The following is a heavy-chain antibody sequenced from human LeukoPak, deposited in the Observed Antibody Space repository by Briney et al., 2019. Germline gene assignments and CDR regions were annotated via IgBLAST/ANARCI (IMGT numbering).Heavy chain of an antibody. V-gene: IGHV3-64*01. Sequence: QTAGSLSLSCAASGFTFSSYAMHWVRQAPGKGLEYVSAISSNGGSTYYANSVKGRFTISRDNSKNTLFLQMGSLRAEDMAVYYCARGGSIAARPIDYWGQGTLVTVSS. CDR2: ISSNGGST. CDR1: GFTFSSYA. CDR3: ARGGSIAARPIDY. D-gene: IGHD6-6*01. J-gene: IGHJ4*02.